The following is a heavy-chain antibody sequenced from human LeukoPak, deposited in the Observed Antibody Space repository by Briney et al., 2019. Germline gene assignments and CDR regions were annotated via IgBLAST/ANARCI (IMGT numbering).Heavy chain of an antibody. V-gene: IGHV4-39*01. D-gene: IGHD3-10*01. J-gene: IGHJ4*02. CDR3: AGGRTYYYGSGNLDY. CDR1: GVSISSSSYY. CDR2: IYYSGST. Sequence: SETLSLTCTVSGVSISSSSYYWGWIRQPPGKGLEWIGSIYYSGSTYYNPSLKSRVTISVDTSKNQFSLKLSSVTAADTAVYYCAGGRTYYYGSGNLDYWGQGTLVTVSS.